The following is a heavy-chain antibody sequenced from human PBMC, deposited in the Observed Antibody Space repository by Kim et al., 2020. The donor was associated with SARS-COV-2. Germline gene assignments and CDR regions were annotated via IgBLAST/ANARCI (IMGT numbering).Heavy chain of an antibody. CDR1: GFTFSTYY. V-gene: IGHV3-7*01. J-gene: IGHJ4*02. CDR2: INQDGSQK. D-gene: IGHD2-21*02. Sequence: GGSLRLSCVPSGFTFSTYYMSWVRQAPGKGLEWVANINQDGSQKNFVDPVKGRSSISRDNPKNFLFLQMNSLRVEDTAVYYCATCGGDCYTIDYWGQGTLVTVSS. CDR3: ATCGGDCYTIDY.